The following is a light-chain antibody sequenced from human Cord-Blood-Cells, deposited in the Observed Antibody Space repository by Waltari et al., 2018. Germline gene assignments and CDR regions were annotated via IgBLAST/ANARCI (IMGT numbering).Light chain of an antibody. J-gene: IGKJ3*01. V-gene: IGKV1-39*01. Sequence: DIQMTQSPSSLCASVGDRGTITCRASQSISSYLNWYLQKPGKAPKLLIYAASSLQSGVPSRFSGSGSGTDFTLTISSLQPEDFATYYCQQSYNTPFTFVPGTKVDIK. CDR3: QQSYNTPFT. CDR1: QSISSY. CDR2: AAS.